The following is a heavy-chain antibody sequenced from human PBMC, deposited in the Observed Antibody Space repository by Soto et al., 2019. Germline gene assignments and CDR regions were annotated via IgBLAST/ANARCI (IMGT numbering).Heavy chain of an antibody. J-gene: IGHJ4*02. CDR2: ISGSGGST. Sequence: GVLRLSCAASGFTFSGHAMSWVRQAPGKGLEWVSSISGSGGSTYYADSVKGRFTISRDNSKNTLYLQMNSLRAEDTAVYYCAKAKEGGGSLGYWGQGTLVTVSS. CDR1: GFTFSGHA. V-gene: IGHV3-23*01. D-gene: IGHD1-26*01. CDR3: AKAKEGGGSLGY.